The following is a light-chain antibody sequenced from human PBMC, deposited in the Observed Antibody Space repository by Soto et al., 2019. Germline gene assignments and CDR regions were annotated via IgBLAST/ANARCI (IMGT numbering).Light chain of an antibody. CDR2: GNN. Sequence: QSVLTQPPSVSGAPGQRVTISCTGSNSNIGAGFAVHWYQQLPGTAPKLLIHGNNNRPSGVPDRFSGSKSDTSASLAITGLQADDEADYYCAVWDDNLSGMIFGGGTKLTVL. V-gene: IGLV1-40*01. CDR1: NSNIGAGFA. CDR3: AVWDDNLSGMI. J-gene: IGLJ2*01.